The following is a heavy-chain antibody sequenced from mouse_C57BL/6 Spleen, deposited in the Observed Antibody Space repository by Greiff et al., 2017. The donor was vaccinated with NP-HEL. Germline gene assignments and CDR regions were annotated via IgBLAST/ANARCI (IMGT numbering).Heavy chain of an antibody. CDR2: INPSSGYT. CDR3: ARYTTVVATVDY. V-gene: IGHV1-4*01. CDR1: GYTFSSYT. Sequence: VMLVESGAELARPGASVKMSCKASGYTFSSYTMHWVKQRPGQGLEWIGYINPSSGYTKYNQKFKDKATLTADKSSSTAYMQLSSLTSEDSAVYYCARYTTVVATVDYWGQGTTLTVSS. J-gene: IGHJ2*01. D-gene: IGHD1-1*01.